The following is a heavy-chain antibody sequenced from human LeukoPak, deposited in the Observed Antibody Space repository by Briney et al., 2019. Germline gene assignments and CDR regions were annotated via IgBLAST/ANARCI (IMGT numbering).Heavy chain of an antibody. V-gene: IGHV4-4*07. CDR3: ARARHQSYYYDSSGSSGGYYYYYYMDV. CDR1: GGSISSYY. CDR2: IYTSGST. J-gene: IGHJ6*03. Sequence: ASETLSLTCTVSGGSISSYYWSWIRQPAGKGLEWIGRIYTSGSTNYNPSLKSRVTMSVDTSKNQFSLKLSSVTAADTAVYYCARARHQSYYYDSSGSSGGYYYYYYMDVWGKGTTVTISS. D-gene: IGHD3-22*01.